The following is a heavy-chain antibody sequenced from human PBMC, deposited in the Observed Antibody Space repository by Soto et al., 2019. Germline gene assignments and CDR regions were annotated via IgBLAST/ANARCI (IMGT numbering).Heavy chain of an antibody. CDR2: IVVGSGNT. J-gene: IGHJ6*02. V-gene: IGHV1-58*02. CDR3: AADRDSSGYYYVSDYYYGMDV. D-gene: IGHD3-22*01. Sequence: QMQLVQSGPEVKKPGTSVKVSCKASGFTFTSSAMQWVRQARGQRLEWIGWIVVGSGNTNYAQKFQERVTITRDMSTSTAYMELSSLRCEDTAVYYCAADRDSSGYYYVSDYYYGMDVWGQGTTVTVSS. CDR1: GFTFTSSA.